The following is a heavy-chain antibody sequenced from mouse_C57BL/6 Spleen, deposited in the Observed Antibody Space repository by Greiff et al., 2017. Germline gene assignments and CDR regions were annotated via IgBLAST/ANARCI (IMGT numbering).Heavy chain of an antibody. J-gene: IGHJ1*03. V-gene: IGHV1-18*01. CDR1: GYTFTDYN. D-gene: IGHD4-1*01. CDR2: INPNNGGT. Sequence: VQLQQSGPELVKPGASVKIPCKASGYTFTDYNMDWVKQSHGKSLEWIGDINPNNGGTIYNQKFKGKATLTVDKSSSTAYMELRSLTSEDTAVYYCARRWDGDWYFDVWGTGTTVTVSS. CDR3: ARRWDGDWYFDV.